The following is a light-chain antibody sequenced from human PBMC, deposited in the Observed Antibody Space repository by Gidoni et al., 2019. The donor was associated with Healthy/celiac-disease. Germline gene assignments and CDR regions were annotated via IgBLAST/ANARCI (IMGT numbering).Light chain of an antibody. CDR3: QQYYSTLYD. V-gene: IGKV4-1*01. CDR2: WAS. J-gene: IGKJ2*01. CDR1: QSVLYSSNNKNY. Sequence: DIVMTQSPDSLAVSLGERATINCKSSQSVLYSSNNKNYLAWYQQKPGQPPKLLIDWASTRESGVPDRFSGSGSGTDFTLTISSLQAEDVAVYYCQQYYSTLYDFGQGTKLEIK.